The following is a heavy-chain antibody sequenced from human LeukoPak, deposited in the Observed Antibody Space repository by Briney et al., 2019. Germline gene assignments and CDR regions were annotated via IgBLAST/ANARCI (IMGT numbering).Heavy chain of an antibody. V-gene: IGHV3-23*01. CDR2: ICGSGGST. CDR1: GFTFSSYA. D-gene: IGHD2-2*01. J-gene: IGHJ6*02. Sequence: GGSLRLSCAASGFTFSSYAMSWVRQAPGKGLEWVSAICGSGGSTYYADSVKGRFTISRDNSKNTLYLQMNSLRAEDTAVYYCAKDELGYCSSTSCYHGMDVWGQGTTVTVSS. CDR3: AKDELGYCSSTSCYHGMDV.